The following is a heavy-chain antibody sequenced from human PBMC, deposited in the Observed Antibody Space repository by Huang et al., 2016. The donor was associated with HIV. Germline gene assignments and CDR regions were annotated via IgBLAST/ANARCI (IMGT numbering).Heavy chain of an antibody. CDR3: ARASWYEPRSWYFGL. CDR1: GGSVSGHY. Sequence: QVQLQQWGAGLLKPSETLSLTCAVYGGSVSGHYWSWIRQPPGKGLEWIAEINDTGYTNYTPSLKSRVTISVHTSRNQFSLKLNSVTAADAAVYYCARASWYEPRSWYFGLWGRGTLVTVSS. D-gene: IGHD6-13*01. CDR2: INDTGYT. J-gene: IGHJ2*01. V-gene: IGHV4-34*01.